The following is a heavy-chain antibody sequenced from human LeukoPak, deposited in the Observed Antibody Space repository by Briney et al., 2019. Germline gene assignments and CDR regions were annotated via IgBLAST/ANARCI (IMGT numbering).Heavy chain of an antibody. CDR2: ISSSSATI. CDR1: GFTFNTYS. J-gene: IGHJ4*02. Sequence: GGSLRLSCVASGFTFNTYSMNWFRQAPGKGLEWISFISSSSATIYYADSVKGRFTISRDNAKNSLYLQMNSLRAEDTAVYYCARGRDLFDSWGQGTLVIVSS. CDR3: ARGRDLFDS. V-gene: IGHV3-48*04.